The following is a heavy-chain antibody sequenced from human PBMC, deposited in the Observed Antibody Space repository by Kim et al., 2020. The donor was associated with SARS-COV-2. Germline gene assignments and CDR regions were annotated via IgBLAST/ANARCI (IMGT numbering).Heavy chain of an antibody. CDR2: IYSGGTT. CDR1: GFTVSSNY. D-gene: IGHD6-19*01. J-gene: IGHJ4*02. CDR3: ARLIAVAGTGY. V-gene: IGHV3-66*04. Sequence: GGSLRLSCAASGFTVSSNYMSWVRQAPGKGLEWVSIIYSGGTTNYADSVKGRFTISRDNSKNTLYLQMNSLRVEDTAVYYCARLIAVAGTGYWGQGTLVT.